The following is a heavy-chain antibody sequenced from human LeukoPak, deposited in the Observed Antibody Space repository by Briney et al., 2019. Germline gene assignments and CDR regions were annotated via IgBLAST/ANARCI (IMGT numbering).Heavy chain of an antibody. V-gene: IGHV4-34*01. Sequence: SETLSLTCGIHGGSFSGYYWSWIRQTPQKGLEWLGEINHRGSTNHNPSLKSRVTLSVDTSNNQFSLKLTSVTAADTAVYYCARGSGYGSAFQYKAQYFDSWGQGILVTVSS. CDR1: GGSFSGYY. CDR3: ARGSGYGSAFQYKAQYFDS. J-gene: IGHJ4*02. D-gene: IGHD3-10*01. CDR2: INHRGST.